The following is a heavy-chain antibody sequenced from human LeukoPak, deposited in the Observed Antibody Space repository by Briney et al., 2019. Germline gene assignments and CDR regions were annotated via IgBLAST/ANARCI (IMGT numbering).Heavy chain of an antibody. D-gene: IGHD3-9*01. J-gene: IGHJ4*02. CDR2: ISSSGSTI. CDR1: GFTFSDYY. CDR3: AREARSILTGYYGDEAIN. V-gene: IGHV3-11*01. Sequence: PGGSLRLSCAASGFTFSDYYMSWIRQAPGKGLEWVSYISSSGSTIYYADSVKGRFTISRDNAKNSLYLQMNSLRAEDTAVYYCAREARSILTGYYGDEAINWGQGTLVTVSS.